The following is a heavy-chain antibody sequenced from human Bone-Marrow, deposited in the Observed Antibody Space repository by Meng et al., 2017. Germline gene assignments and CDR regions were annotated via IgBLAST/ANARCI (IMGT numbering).Heavy chain of an antibody. CDR1: GGTCSSYA. J-gene: IGHJ4*02. Sequence: VQRVQSGAEVKKPGSSEEVSCKASGGTCSSYAISWVRQAPGQGLEWMGGIIPIFGTANYAQKFQGRVTITAVESTSTAYMELSSLRSEDTAVYYCASGEGYCSGGSCYSGDYWGQGTLVTVSS. D-gene: IGHD2-15*01. CDR2: IIPIFGTA. V-gene: IGHV1-69*01. CDR3: ASGEGYCSGGSCYSGDY.